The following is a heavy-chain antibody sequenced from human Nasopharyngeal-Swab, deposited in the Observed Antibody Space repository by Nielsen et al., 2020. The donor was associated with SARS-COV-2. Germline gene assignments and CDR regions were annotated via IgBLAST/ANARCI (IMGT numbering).Heavy chain of an antibody. CDR1: GFTFDVYA. Sequence: SLKISCAASGFTFDVYAMHWVRQAPGKGLEWVSGISWNSGSIGYADSVKGRFTISRDNAKNSLYLQMNSLRAEDTALYYCAKDLAVAGTGYWGQGTLVTVSS. V-gene: IGHV3-9*01. CDR3: AKDLAVAGTGY. J-gene: IGHJ4*02. CDR2: ISWNSGSI. D-gene: IGHD6-19*01.